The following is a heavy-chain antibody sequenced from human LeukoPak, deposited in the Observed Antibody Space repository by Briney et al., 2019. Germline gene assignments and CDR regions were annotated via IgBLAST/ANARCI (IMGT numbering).Heavy chain of an antibody. CDR2: ISGSGGIT. CDR3: AKVPTDYENSGPVD. J-gene: IGHJ4*02. Sequence: GGSLRLSCAASGFTFRSYAMSWVRPAPGKGLEWVSGISGSGGITYYAESLRGRSTISRDNSKNTLYLQMNSLRAEDTAMYYCAKVPTDYENSGPVDWGQGTQVTVSS. V-gene: IGHV3-23*01. CDR1: GFTFRSYA. D-gene: IGHD3-22*01.